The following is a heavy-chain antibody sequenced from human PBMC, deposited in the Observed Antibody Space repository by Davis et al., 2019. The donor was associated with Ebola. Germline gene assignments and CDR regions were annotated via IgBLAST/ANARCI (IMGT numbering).Heavy chain of an antibody. Sequence: GESLKISCAASGFTLSGYDMNWVRQAPGKGLQWVAVIWDDGSNKYYADSVKGRFTISRDNSKNTLYLQMNSLRAEDTAVYYCAKDGELSHWGQGTLVTVSS. CDR1: GFTLSGYD. J-gene: IGHJ4*02. CDR3: AKDGELSH. V-gene: IGHV3-30*02. CDR2: IWDDGSNK. D-gene: IGHD3-10*01.